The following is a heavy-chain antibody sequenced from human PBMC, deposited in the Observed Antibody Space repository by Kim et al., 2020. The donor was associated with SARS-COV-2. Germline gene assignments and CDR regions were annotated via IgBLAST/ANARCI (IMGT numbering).Heavy chain of an antibody. CDR3: ARDRPDAYTAMAAFDY. CDR2: ISAYNGNT. CDR1: GYTFTSYG. J-gene: IGHJ4*02. D-gene: IGHD5-18*01. Sequence: ASVKVSCKASGYTFTSYGISWVRQAPGQGLEWMGWISAYNGNTNYAQKLQGRVTMSTDTSTSTAYMELRSLRSDDTAVYYCARDRPDAYTAMAAFDYWGQGTLVTVSS. V-gene: IGHV1-18*01.